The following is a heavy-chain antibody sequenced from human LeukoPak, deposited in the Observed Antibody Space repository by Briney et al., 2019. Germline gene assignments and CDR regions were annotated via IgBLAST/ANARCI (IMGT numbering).Heavy chain of an antibody. CDR2: INPNTGVT. D-gene: IGHD3-22*01. Sequence: ASVKVSCKASGYSFTGYYIHWVRQAPGQGLEWMGWINPNTGVTNYVQKFQGRVTMTRDTSMSTAYVELSRLRSEDTAVYFCARGRPYEFDYWGQGTLVTVSS. J-gene: IGHJ4*02. V-gene: IGHV1-2*02. CDR3: ARGRPYEFDY. CDR1: GYSFTGYY.